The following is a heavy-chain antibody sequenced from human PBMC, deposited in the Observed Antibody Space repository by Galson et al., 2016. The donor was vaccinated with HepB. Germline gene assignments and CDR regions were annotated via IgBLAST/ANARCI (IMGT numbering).Heavy chain of an antibody. CDR3: STLRFLQWSPARVVDY. J-gene: IGHJ4*02. D-gene: IGHD3-3*01. Sequence: SETLSLTCTVSGDSISSGSYYWGWVRQPPGKGLQWIGSIHSRGSTHFKSPLKSRVAISLDTSNNQFSLKLSSVTAADTAVYYCSTLRFLQWSPARVVDYWGQGVLVTVSS. CDR1: GDSISSGSYY. CDR2: IHSRGST. V-gene: IGHV4-39*01.